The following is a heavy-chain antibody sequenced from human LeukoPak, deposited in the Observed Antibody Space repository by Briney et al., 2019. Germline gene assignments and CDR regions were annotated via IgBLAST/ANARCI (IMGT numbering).Heavy chain of an antibody. V-gene: IGHV3-11*01. CDR2: ISNSDSTI. D-gene: IGHD1-26*01. Sequence: PGGSLRLSCAASGFTFSDYYMSWIRQAPGKGLEWVSYISNSDSTIYYADSVKGRFTISRDNAKNSLYLQMNSLKAEDTAVYYCARHREGQVGATTSFLDSWGQGTLVTVSS. CDR3: ARHREGQVGATTSFLDS. J-gene: IGHJ4*02. CDR1: GFTFSDYY.